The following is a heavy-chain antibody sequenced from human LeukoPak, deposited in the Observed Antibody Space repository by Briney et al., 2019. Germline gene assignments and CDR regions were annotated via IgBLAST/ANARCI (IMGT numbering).Heavy chain of an antibody. CDR2: IIPIFGTA. CDR3: ARAYYYDSSGYYLPWFDP. V-gene: IGHV1-69*06. D-gene: IGHD3-22*01. J-gene: IGHJ5*02. CDR1: GGTFSSYA. Sequence: ASAKVSCKASGGTFSSYAISWVRQAPGQGLEWMGGIIPIFGTANYAQKFQGRVTITADKSTSTAYMELSSLRSEDTAVYYCARAYYYDSSGYYLPWFDPWGQGTLVTVSS.